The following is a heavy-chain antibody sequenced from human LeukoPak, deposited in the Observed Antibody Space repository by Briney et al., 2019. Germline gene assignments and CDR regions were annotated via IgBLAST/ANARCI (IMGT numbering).Heavy chain of an antibody. CDR1: GFTFSSYW. CDR3: AREISGYSSEHYYYGMDV. V-gene: IGHV3-7*01. J-gene: IGHJ6*02. CDR2: IKQDGSEK. D-gene: IGHD6-25*01. Sequence: PGGSLRLSCAASGFTFSSYWMSWVRQAPGKGLEWVANIKQDGSEKYYVDSVKGRFTISRDNAKNSLYLQMNSLRAEDTAVYYCAREISGYSSEHYYYGMDVWGQGTTVTVSS.